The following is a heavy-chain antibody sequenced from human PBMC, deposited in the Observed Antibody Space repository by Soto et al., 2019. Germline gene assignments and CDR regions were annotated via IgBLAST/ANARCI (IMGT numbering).Heavy chain of an antibody. Sequence: ASVKVSCKASGYTFIGYYMHWLRQSPGQGREWMGWINPNSGGTNYAHKFQGWVTITRDTAISTAYMELSRLRSDDTAVYYCSRERGYSYARGAFDIWGQGTMVTVSS. CDR3: SRERGYSYARGAFDI. CDR1: GYTFIGYY. V-gene: IGHV1-2*04. D-gene: IGHD5-18*01. CDR2: INPNSGGT. J-gene: IGHJ3*02.